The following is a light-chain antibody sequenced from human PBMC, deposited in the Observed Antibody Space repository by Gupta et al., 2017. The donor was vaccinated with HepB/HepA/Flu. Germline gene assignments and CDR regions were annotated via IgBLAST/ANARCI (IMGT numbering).Light chain of an antibody. CDR3: QQRRNWPIT. CDR1: QSVSSY. Sequence: EIVLTSSPATLSLSPGERSTLSCSASQSVSSYLAWYQQKPGQAPRLLIYDASNRATGIPARFSGSGSGTDFTLTISSLEPEDFVVYYCQQRRNWPITFGQGTRLEIK. V-gene: IGKV3-11*01. J-gene: IGKJ5*01. CDR2: DAS.